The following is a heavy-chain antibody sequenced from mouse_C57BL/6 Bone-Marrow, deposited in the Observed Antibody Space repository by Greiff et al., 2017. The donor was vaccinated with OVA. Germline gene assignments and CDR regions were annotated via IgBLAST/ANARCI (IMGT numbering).Heavy chain of an antibody. CDR2: IYPGSGNT. J-gene: IGHJ3*01. V-gene: IGHV1-76*01. Sequence: LQESGAELVRPGASVKLSCKASGYTFTDYYINWVKQRPGQGLEWIARIYPGSGNTYYNEKFKGKATLTAEKSSSTAYMQLSSLTSEDSAVYFCARETGTLAWFAYWGQGTLVTVSA. CDR3: ARETGTLAWFAY. CDR1: GYTFTDYY. D-gene: IGHD4-1*01.